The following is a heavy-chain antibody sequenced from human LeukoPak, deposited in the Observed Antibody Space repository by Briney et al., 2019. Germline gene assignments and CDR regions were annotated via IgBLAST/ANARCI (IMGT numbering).Heavy chain of an antibody. V-gene: IGHV3-74*01. CDR3: ARVLLWFGDLYGMDV. J-gene: IGHJ6*02. CDR1: GFTFSSHW. CDR2: INSDGSST. D-gene: IGHD3-10*01. Sequence: GGSLRLSCAASGFTFSSHWMHWVRQAPGKGLVWVSRINSDGSSTSYADSVKGRFTISRDNAKNTLYLQMNSLRAEDAAVYYCARVLLWFGDLYGMDVWGQGTTVTVSS.